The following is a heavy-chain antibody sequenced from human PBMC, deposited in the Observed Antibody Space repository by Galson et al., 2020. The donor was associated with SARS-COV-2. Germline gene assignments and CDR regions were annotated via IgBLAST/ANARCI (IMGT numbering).Heavy chain of an antibody. V-gene: IGHV4-59*01. CDR2: IYYSGST. Sequence: SETLSLTCTVSGGSISSYYWSWIRQPPGKGLEWIGYIYYSGSTNYNPSLKSRVTISVDTSKNQFSLKLSSVTAADTAVYYCARVNDIVVVPAAGDWFGPWGQGTLVTVSS. J-gene: IGHJ5*02. D-gene: IGHD2-2*01. CDR1: GGSISSYY. CDR3: ARVNDIVVVPAAGDWFGP.